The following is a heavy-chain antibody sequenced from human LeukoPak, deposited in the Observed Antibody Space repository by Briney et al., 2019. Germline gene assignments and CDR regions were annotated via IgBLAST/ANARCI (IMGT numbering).Heavy chain of an antibody. V-gene: IGHV3-21*01. CDR2: ISTSSSSK. D-gene: IGHD3-9*01. Sequence: GGSLRLSCAASGFTFSSYVMSWVRQAPGKGLEWVSSISTSSSSKYYADSVKGRFTISRDNAKNSLDLQMNSLRAEDTAVYYCARWDDLFLIDFWGQGTLVTVSS. CDR3: ARWDDLFLIDF. J-gene: IGHJ4*02. CDR1: GFTFSSYV.